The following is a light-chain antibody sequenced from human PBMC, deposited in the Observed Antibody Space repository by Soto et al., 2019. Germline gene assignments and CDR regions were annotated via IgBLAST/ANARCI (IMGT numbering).Light chain of an antibody. J-gene: IGLJ2*01. V-gene: IGLV2-14*03. CDR1: SRDVGGYDS. Sequence: QSALTQPASVSGSPGQSITISCTGTSRDVGGYDSVSWYQQHPGKAPKRMVYDVSNRPSGVSNRFSGSKSGNTASLTISGLQTEDEAHYYCSSYTSTSTVFGGGTKLTVL. CDR2: DVS. CDR3: SSYTSTSTV.